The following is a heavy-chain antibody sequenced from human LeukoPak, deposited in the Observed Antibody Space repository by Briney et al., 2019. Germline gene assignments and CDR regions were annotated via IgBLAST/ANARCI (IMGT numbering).Heavy chain of an antibody. CDR2: INAGNGNT. Sequence: ASVKVSCKASGGTFSNYAISWVRQAPGQRLEWMGWINAGNGNTKYSQKFQGRVTITRDTSASTAYMELSSLRSEDTAVYYCARDRKVPAAIGYNWFDPWGQVTLVTVSS. V-gene: IGHV1-3*01. J-gene: IGHJ5*02. CDR1: GGTFSNYA. CDR3: ARDRKVPAAIGYNWFDP. D-gene: IGHD2-2*01.